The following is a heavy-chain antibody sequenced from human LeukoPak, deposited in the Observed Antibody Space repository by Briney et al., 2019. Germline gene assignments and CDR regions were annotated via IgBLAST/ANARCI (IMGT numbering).Heavy chain of an antibody. CDR2: INHSGST. CDR3: ARGYYYDSSGYSHYYFDY. D-gene: IGHD3-22*01. Sequence: SETLSLTCAVYGGSFSGYYWSWIRQPPGKGPEWIGEINHSGSTNYNPSLKSRVTISVDTSKNQFSLKLSSVTAADTAVYYCARGYYYDSSGYSHYYFDYWGQGTLVTVSS. J-gene: IGHJ4*02. CDR1: GGSFSGYY. V-gene: IGHV4-34*01.